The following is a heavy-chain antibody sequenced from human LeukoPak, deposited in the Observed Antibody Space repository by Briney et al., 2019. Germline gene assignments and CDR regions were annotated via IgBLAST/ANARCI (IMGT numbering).Heavy chain of an antibody. D-gene: IGHD2-21*02. J-gene: IGHJ4*02. V-gene: IGHV3-30*04. CDR1: GFTFRNYA. Sequence: PGGSLRLSCAPSGFTFRNYAMHWVRQAPGKGLEWVAVISYAGSNEHYADSAKGRFTVSRDNSRNTLYLQMKSLRAEDTAVYYCAKEFVVVPGNSNYFDYWGQGTLVIVSS. CDR3: AKEFVVVPGNSNYFDY. CDR2: ISYAGSNE.